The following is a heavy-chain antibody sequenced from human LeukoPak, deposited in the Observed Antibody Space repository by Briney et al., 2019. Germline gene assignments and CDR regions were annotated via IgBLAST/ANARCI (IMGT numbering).Heavy chain of an antibody. Sequence: ASVKVSCTVSGYTLTELSMHLVRQAPGKGLEWMGGFDPEDGETIYAQKFQGRVTMTEDTSTDTAYMELSSLRSEDTAVYYCATWSVPLHAPYFDLWGRGTLVTVSS. D-gene: IGHD2-2*01. J-gene: IGHJ2*01. CDR2: FDPEDGET. V-gene: IGHV1-24*01. CDR1: GYTLTELS. CDR3: ATWSVPLHAPYFDL.